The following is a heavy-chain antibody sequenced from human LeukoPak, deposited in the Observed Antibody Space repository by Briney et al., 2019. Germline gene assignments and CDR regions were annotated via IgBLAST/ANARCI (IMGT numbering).Heavy chain of an antibody. Sequence: GGSLRLSCAASGFTFTTYDIHWVRQAPGKGLEWVAFAQHDGSNTYYTDSVKGRFTISRDNSKNTLYLQMISLRAADTAVYYCAKDPGLGGRGPFDIWGQGAMVTVSS. CDR1: GFTFTTYD. J-gene: IGHJ3*02. D-gene: IGHD3-10*01. CDR3: AKDPGLGGRGPFDI. V-gene: IGHV3-30*02. CDR2: AQHDGSNT.